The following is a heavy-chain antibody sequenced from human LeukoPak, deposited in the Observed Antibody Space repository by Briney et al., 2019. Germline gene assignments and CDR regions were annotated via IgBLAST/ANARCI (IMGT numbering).Heavy chain of an antibody. D-gene: IGHD6-6*01. CDR3: AKQRLLGRSSVIFDY. J-gene: IGHJ4*02. Sequence: GGSLRLSCAASGFTFDDYAMHWVRQAPGKGLEWVSGISWNSGSIGYADSVKGRFTISRDNSKNTLYLQMNSLRAEDTAVYYCAKQRLLGRSSVIFDYWGQGTLVTVSS. CDR2: ISWNSGSI. CDR1: GFTFDDYA. V-gene: IGHV3-9*01.